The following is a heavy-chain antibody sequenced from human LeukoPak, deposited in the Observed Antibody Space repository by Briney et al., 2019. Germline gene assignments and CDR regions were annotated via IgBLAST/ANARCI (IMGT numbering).Heavy chain of an antibody. CDR2: IIPIFGTA. V-gene: IGHV1-69*05. CDR1: GGTFSSYA. D-gene: IGHD2-15*01. CDR3: ARDHQSLGYCSGGSCPGRYYYYYMDV. J-gene: IGHJ6*03. Sequence: GASVKVSCKASGGTFSSYAISWVRQAPGQGLEWMGRIIPIFGTANYAQKFQGRVTITTDESTSTAYMELNSLRSEDTAVYYCARDHQSLGYCSGGSCPGRYYYYYMDVRGKGTTVTVSS.